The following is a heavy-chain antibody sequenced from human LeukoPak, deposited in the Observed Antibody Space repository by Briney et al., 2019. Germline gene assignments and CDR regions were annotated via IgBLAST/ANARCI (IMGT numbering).Heavy chain of an antibody. CDR3: ASNAGYSYGYGGTYFDY. Sequence: SETLSLTCAVSGGSISSSNWWSWVRQPPGKGLEWIGEIYHSGSTNYNPSLKSRVTISVDKSKNQFSLKLSSVTAADTAVYYCASNAGYSYGYGGTYFDYWGQGTLVTVSS. CDR2: IYHSGST. V-gene: IGHV4-4*02. J-gene: IGHJ4*02. D-gene: IGHD5-18*01. CDR1: GGSISSSNW.